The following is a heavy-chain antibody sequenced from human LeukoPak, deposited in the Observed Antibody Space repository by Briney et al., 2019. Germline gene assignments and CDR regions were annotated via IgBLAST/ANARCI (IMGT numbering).Heavy chain of an antibody. J-gene: IGHJ6*03. D-gene: IGHD3-22*01. CDR1: GGSISSSDFY. CDR2: VYYSGTT. V-gene: IGHV4-39*07. CDR3: ARDIKHYYDSSGYYRGPPPHYYYYVDV. Sequence: SETLSLTCTVSGGSISSSDFYWGWIRQPPGKGLEWIGSVYYSGTTYYNPSLKSRVTISIDTSKNQFSLKLSSVTAADTAVYYCARDIKHYYDSSGYYRGPPPHYYYYVDVWGKGTTVTVSS.